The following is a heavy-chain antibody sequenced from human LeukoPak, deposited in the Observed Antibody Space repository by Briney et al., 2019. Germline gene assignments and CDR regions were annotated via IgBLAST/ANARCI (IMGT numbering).Heavy chain of an antibody. J-gene: IGHJ4*02. CDR2: IYYSGST. D-gene: IGHD3-10*01. Sequence: SETLSLTCTVSGDSISTNSFYWDWIRQPPGKGLEWIGSIYYSGSTNYNPSLKSRVTISIDTSKNQFSLKLSSVTAADTAVYLCARVVTTNKSYYPEYFDYWGQGALVTVSS. V-gene: IGHV4-39*07. CDR3: ARVVTTNKSYYPEYFDY. CDR1: GDSISTNSFY.